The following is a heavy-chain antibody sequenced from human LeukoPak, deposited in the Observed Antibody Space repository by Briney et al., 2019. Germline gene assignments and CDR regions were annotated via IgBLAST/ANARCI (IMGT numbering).Heavy chain of an antibody. V-gene: IGHV3-23*01. CDR1: GFTLSSYA. D-gene: IGHD4-23*01. J-gene: IGHJ4*02. CDR2: ISGSGGST. Sequence: PGGSLRLSCAASGFTLSSYAMSWVRQGPGKGLEWVSTISGSGGSTYYADSVKGRFTISRDNSKNTLYLQMNSLRAEDTAVYYCAKSDLNYGGNPDYWGQGTLVTVSS. CDR3: AKSDLNYGGNPDY.